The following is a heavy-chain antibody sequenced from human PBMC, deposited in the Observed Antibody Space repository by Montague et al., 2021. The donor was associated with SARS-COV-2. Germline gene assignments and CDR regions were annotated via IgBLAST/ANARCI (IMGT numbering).Heavy chain of an antibody. D-gene: IGHD3-10*01. CDR3: AGSSQYFGY. CDR1: GFTFGTSW. V-gene: IGHV3-74*01. Sequence: SLRLSCAASGFTFGTSWMHWVRQAPGKGLVWVSRINSDGSTTTYADSVKGRFTISRDNAKNTVYLQMNSPRDEDTAVYYCAGSSQYFGYWGQGTLVTVSS. J-gene: IGHJ4*02. CDR2: INSDGSTT.